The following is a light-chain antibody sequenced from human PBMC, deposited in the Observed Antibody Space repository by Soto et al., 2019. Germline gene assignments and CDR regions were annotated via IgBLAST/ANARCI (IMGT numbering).Light chain of an antibody. V-gene: IGKV1-39*01. J-gene: IGKJ2*01. CDR3: QQTYNTPYT. Sequence: DLQMTQSPSSLSASVGDRVTITCRASQSVSSSLNWYQQKPGKAPKLLIYAASSLQSGVPSRFSGSGSGTDFTLTISSLQPEDFATYYCQQTYNTPYTFGQGTKLEIK. CDR2: AAS. CDR1: QSVSSS.